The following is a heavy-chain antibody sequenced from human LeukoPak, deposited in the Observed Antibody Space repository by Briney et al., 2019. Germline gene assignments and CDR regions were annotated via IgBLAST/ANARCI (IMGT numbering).Heavy chain of an antibody. CDR2: INHSGST. D-gene: IGHD3-9*01. CDR1: GGSFSGYY. CDR3: ARGPGITISLGALGGYFDY. J-gene: IGHJ4*02. V-gene: IGHV4-34*01. Sequence: SETLSLTCAVYGGSFSGYYWSWILQPPGKGLGWIGEINHSGSTNYNPSLKSRVTISVDTSKNQFSLKLSSVTAADTAVYYCARGPGITISLGALGGYFDYWGQGTLVTVSS.